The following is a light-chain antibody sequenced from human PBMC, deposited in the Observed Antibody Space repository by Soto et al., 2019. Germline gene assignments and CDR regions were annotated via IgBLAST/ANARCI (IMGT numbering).Light chain of an antibody. CDR3: QQYNNWPRT. J-gene: IGKJ1*01. CDR1: QSVSSN. CDR2: GAS. Sequence: EIVMTQSPATLSVSPGERATLSCRASQSVSSNLAWYQQKPGQAPRLLIYGASTRATGIPARFSGSGSGTDFTLTISSLQSVDFAVYYCQQYNNWPRTFGQGTKVEIK. V-gene: IGKV3-15*01.